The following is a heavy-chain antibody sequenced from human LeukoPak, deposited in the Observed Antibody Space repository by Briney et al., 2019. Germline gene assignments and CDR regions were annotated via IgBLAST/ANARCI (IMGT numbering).Heavy chain of an antibody. V-gene: IGHV4-4*02. J-gene: IGHJ4*02. D-gene: IGHD3-10*01. Sequence: PSGTLSLTCAVSGGSITNSNWWSWVRQPPGKGLEWIGEVYHSGSTNYNPSLKSRVTMSVDKPKNQFSLNLTSVTAADTAVYYCAVLGESLDYWGQGTLVTASS. CDR1: GGSITNSNW. CDR2: VYHSGST. CDR3: AVLGESLDY.